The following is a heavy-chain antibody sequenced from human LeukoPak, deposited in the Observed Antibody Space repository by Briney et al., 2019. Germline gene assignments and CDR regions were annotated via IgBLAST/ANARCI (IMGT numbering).Heavy chain of an antibody. D-gene: IGHD6-13*01. V-gene: IGHV3-48*02. CDR2: ISSSSSTI. CDR3: ARERGWYSSSWYVENWFDP. J-gene: IGHJ5*02. CDR1: GFTFSSYS. Sequence: PGGSLRLSCAASGFTFSSYSMNWVRQAPGKGLEWVSYISSSSSTIYYADSVKGRFTISRDNAKNSLYLQMNSLRDEDTAVYYCARERGWYSSSWYVENWFDPWGQGTLVTVSS.